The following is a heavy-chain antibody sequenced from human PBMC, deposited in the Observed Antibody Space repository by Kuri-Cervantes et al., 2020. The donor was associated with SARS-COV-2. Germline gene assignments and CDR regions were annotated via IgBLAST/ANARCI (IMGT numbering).Heavy chain of an antibody. D-gene: IGHD3-16*01. V-gene: IGHV1-46*01. CDR1: GYTFTSYD. CDR2: IDPSGGST. CDR3: ARGGRASRFMFEY. J-gene: IGHJ4*02. Sequence: ASVKVSCKASGYTFTSYDINWVRQAPGQGLEWMGIIDPSGGSTNYAQNFQGRVTMTRDTSTSTVYMELSSLRSEDPAVYYCARGGRASRFMFEYWGQGTLVTVSS.